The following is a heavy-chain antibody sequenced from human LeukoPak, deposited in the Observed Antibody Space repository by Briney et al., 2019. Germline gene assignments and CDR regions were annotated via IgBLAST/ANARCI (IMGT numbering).Heavy chain of an antibody. J-gene: IGHJ5*02. D-gene: IGHD3-3*01. CDR3: ARDNIPDFWSGSFDP. CDR1: GFTFSSYS. V-gene: IGHV3-48*01. CDR2: ISSSSSTI. Sequence: PGGSLRLSCAASGFTFSSYSMNWVRQAPGKGLEWVSYISSSSSTIYYADSVKGRFTISRDNAKNSLYLQMNSLRAEDTAVYYCARDNIPDFWSGSFDPWGQGTLVTVPS.